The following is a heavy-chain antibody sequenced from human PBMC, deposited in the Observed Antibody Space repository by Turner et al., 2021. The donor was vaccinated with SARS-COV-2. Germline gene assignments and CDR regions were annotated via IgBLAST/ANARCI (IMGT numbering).Heavy chain of an antibody. CDR1: GFTFSSYT. V-gene: IGHV3-23*01. J-gene: IGHJ4*01. Sequence: EVQLLESGGGLVQPGGSLRLSCAASGFTFSSYTMTWVRQAPGKGRQWVSAIRGSGSGTYYADSVKGRFTISRDNSKSTLYLQMSSLRAEDTAIYYCAKDVGVASLVGATADYWGQGTLVTVSS. D-gene: IGHD1-26*01. CDR2: IRGSGSGT. CDR3: AKDVGVASLVGATADY.